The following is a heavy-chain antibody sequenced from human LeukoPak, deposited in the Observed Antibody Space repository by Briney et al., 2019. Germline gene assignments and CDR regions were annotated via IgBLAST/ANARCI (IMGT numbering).Heavy chain of an antibody. V-gene: IGHV4-34*01. CDR1: GGSFSGYY. D-gene: IGHD3-10*01. Sequence: SETLSLTCVVYGGSFSGYYWSWIRHPPGKGLEWIGEINHSGSTNYNPSLKSRVTISVDTSKNQFSLKLSSVTAADTAVYYCARGSSGGPGGYYYYYMDVWGKGTTVTVSS. CDR2: INHSGST. CDR3: ARGSSGGPGGYYYYYMDV. J-gene: IGHJ6*03.